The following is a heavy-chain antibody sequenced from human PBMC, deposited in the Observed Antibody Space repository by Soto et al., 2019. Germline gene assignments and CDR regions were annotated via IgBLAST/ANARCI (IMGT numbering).Heavy chain of an antibody. CDR3: AREGRWRSLDY. V-gene: IGHV1-69*13. J-gene: IGHJ4*02. CDR2: IIPIFGTA. Sequence: SSFKGSCKASGVTCSSYSIIWVRQAPGQGLEWMGGIIPIFGTANYAQKFQGRVTITADESTSTAYMELSSLRSEDTAVYYCAREGRWRSLDYWGQGTLVTVSS. CDR1: GVTCSSYS. D-gene: IGHD1-1*01.